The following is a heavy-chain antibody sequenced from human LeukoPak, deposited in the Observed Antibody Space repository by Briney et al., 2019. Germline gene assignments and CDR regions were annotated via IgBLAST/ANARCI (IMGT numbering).Heavy chain of an antibody. CDR3: ARPGYYDSNDAFDI. D-gene: IGHD3-22*01. Sequence: SVKVSCKASGGTFSSYAISWVRQAPGQGLEWMGRIIPIFGTANYAQKFQGRVTITTDESTSTAYMELSSLRSEDTAVYYCARPGYYDSNDAFDIRGQGTMVTVSS. V-gene: IGHV1-69*05. CDR1: GGTFSSYA. J-gene: IGHJ3*02. CDR2: IIPIFGTA.